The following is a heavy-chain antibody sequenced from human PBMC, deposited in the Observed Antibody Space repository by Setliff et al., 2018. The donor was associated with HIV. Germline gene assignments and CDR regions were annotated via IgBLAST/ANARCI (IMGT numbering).Heavy chain of an antibody. J-gene: IGHJ4*02. CDR2: VHDSGST. D-gene: IGHD3-22*01. CDR1: GGSFINYN. Sequence: PSETLSLTCAVYGGSFINYNWTWIRQPPGKGLEWIGEVHDSGSTNYNPSLKSRVTISVDTSKNQFSLKLTSVPAADTAFYYCARGRRGYNFRLDYWGPGTLVTVSS. V-gene: IGHV4-34*01. CDR3: ARGRRGYNFRLDY.